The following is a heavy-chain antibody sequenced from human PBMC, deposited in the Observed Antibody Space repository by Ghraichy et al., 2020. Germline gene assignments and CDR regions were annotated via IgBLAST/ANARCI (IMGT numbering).Heavy chain of an antibody. V-gene: IGHV3-21*01. J-gene: IGHJ4*02. CDR2: ISSSSSYV. D-gene: IGHD3-22*01. Sequence: GGSLRLSCAASGFTFSSYSMIWVRQAPGKGLEWVSSISSSSSYVYYADSVKGRFTISRDNPKNSLYLQINSLRAEDTAVYYCARDLYYYYESSGFLKGPDYWGQGTLVTVSS. CDR3: ARDLYYYYESSGFLKGPDY. CDR1: GFTFSSYS.